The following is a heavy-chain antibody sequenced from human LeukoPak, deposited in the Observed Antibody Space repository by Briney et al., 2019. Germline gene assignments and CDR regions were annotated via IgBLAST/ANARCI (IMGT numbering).Heavy chain of an antibody. CDR1: GGSIRSYY. Sequence: SETLSLTCTVSGGSIRSYYWSWIRQPPGKGLEWIGYIYYSGSTNYNPSLKSRVSISVDTSKNQYSLKLSSVTAADTAVYYCARTGSTVTILYPFDHWGQGTLVTVSS. CDR2: IYYSGST. V-gene: IGHV4-59*01. CDR3: ARTGSTVTILYPFDH. D-gene: IGHD4-17*01. J-gene: IGHJ4*02.